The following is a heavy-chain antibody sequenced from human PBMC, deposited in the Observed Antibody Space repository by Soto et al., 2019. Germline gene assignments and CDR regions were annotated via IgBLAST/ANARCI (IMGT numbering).Heavy chain of an antibody. Sequence: QVHLQESGPGLVKPSETLSLTCTVSGGPISSSDYYWGWVRQPPGKGLEWIGSISFGVTTYYNPSLKSRLTISIDTSTNQFSLQLSSVTAADTAVYYCATSSVSRLLNHWYFDLWGRGTLVTVSS. V-gene: IGHV4-39*01. J-gene: IGHJ2*01. D-gene: IGHD6-6*01. CDR2: ISFGVTT. CDR3: ATSSVSRLLNHWYFDL. CDR1: GGPISSSDYY.